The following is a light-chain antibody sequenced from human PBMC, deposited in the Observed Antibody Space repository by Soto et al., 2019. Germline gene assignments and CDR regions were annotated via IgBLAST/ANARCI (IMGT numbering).Light chain of an antibody. CDR1: QGISSA. CDR2: DAS. J-gene: IGKJ3*01. V-gene: IGKV1-13*02. Sequence: AIQLTQSPSSLSASVGDRVTITCRASQGISSALAWYQQKPGKAPKLLIYDASSLESGVPSRFSGSGSGTDFTLTISILQPEPVDTSSCQQFNSYPRQFTFGPGTKVDIK. CDR3: QQFNSYPRQFT.